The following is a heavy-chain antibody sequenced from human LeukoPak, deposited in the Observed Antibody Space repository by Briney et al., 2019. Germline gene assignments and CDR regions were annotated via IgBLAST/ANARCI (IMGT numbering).Heavy chain of an antibody. V-gene: IGHV3-48*04. CDR1: GFTFSSYW. Sequence: GGSLRLSCAASGFTFSSYWMNWARQAPGKGLEWVSYISSSGSTIYYADSVKGRFTISRDNAKNSLYLQMNSLRAEDTAVYYCARDRGSPYYYDSSGYAFDYWGQGTLVTVSS. CDR3: ARDRGSPYYYDSSGYAFDY. J-gene: IGHJ4*02. D-gene: IGHD3-22*01. CDR2: ISSSGSTI.